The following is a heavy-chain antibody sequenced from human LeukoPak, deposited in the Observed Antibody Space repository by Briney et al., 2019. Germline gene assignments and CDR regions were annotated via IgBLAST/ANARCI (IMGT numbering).Heavy chain of an antibody. D-gene: IGHD2/OR15-2a*01. V-gene: IGHV3-74*01. CDR1: GNYW. CDR2: INSDGSWT. Sequence: GGSLKLSCAASGNYWMHWVRQAPGKGLVWVSHINSDGSWTSYADSVKGRFTTSKDNAKNTVYLQMNSLRAEDTAVYYCVSFYETYWGRGTLVTVSS. J-gene: IGHJ4*02. CDR3: VSFYETY.